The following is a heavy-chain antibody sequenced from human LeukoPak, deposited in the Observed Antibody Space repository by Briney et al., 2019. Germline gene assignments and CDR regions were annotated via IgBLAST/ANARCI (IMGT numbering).Heavy chain of an antibody. V-gene: IGHV4-59*01. D-gene: IGHD5-12*01. Sequence: SETLSLTCTVSGGSISSYYWSWIRQSPGKRPEWIGYIYYSGSTNYNPSLKSRVTISEDTSKNQFSLKLSSVTAADTAVYYCARFRGGYDSAGYYFDYWGQGALVTVSS. CDR3: ARFRGGYDSAGYYFDY. J-gene: IGHJ4*02. CDR1: GGSISSYY. CDR2: IYYSGST.